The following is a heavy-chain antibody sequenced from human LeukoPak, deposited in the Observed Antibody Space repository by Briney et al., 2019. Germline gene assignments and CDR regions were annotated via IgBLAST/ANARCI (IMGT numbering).Heavy chain of an antibody. D-gene: IGHD3-22*01. J-gene: IGHJ4*02. CDR3: ARCYYDRQLDY. CDR1: GGSFSGYY. V-gene: IGHV4-34*01. CDR2: INHSGST. Sequence: PSETLSLTCAVYGGSFSGYYWSWIRQPPGKGLEWIGEINHSGSTNYNPSLKSRVTISVDTSKNRFSLKLSSVTAADTAVYYCARCYYDRQLDYWGQGTLVTVSS.